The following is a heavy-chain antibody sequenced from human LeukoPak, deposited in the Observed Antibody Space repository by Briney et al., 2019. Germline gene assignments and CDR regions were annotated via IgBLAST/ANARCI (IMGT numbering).Heavy chain of an antibody. J-gene: IGHJ4*02. V-gene: IGHV3-23*01. Sequence: GGSLRLSCAASGFTFSSYAMSWVRQAPGKGLEWVSAISGSGGSTYYADSVKGRFTISRDNSKNTLYLQMNSLRAENTAVYYCADSAGDYDFWSGPDYWGQGTLVTVSS. D-gene: IGHD3-3*01. CDR3: ADSAGDYDFWSGPDY. CDR2: ISGSGGST. CDR1: GFTFSSYA.